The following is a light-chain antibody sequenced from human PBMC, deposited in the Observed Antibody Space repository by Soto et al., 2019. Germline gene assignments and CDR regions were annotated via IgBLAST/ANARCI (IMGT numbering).Light chain of an antibody. J-gene: IGKJ1*01. CDR2: GAS. CDR1: QSISGA. CDR3: QQYNNRPWT. V-gene: IGKV3-15*01. Sequence: EIVLTQSPVTLSLSPGERSTLPCMASQSISGALAWYQQKPGQAPRLLIYGASTRATSFPARFSGSGSGTDFTLTISSLQSEDFAVYYCQQYNNRPWTFGQGTKVDIK.